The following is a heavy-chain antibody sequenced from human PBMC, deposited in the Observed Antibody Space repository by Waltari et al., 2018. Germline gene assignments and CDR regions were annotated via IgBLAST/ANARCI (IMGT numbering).Heavy chain of an antibody. CDR1: GFTFRGYA. V-gene: IGHV3-33*01. CDR2: VWYDGSTR. Sequence: QVQLVESGGGVVQPGRSLTLSCTTSGFTFRGYAMHWVRQTPGKGLEWVAVVWYDGSTRFYADSVKGRFTVSKDNSKSALFLQMNNLRVEDTAIYYCARDGFNSGPNYFDSWGQGTLVTVSS. CDR3: ARDGFNSGPNYFDS. J-gene: IGHJ4*02. D-gene: IGHD6-19*01.